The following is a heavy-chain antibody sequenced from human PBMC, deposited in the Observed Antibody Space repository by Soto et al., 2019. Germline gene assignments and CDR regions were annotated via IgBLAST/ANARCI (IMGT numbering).Heavy chain of an antibody. Sequence: PSETLSLTCAVYGGSFSGYYWSWIRQPPGKGLEWIGEINHSGSTNYNPSLKSRVTISVDTSKNQFSLKLSSVTAADTAVYYCAIAPRGLAGAGGKNNWFYPRAQRTPVPVSS. D-gene: IGHD6-13*01. CDR3: AIAPRGLAGAGGKNNWFYP. V-gene: IGHV4-34*01. CDR1: GGSFSGYY. CDR2: INHSGST. J-gene: IGHJ5*02.